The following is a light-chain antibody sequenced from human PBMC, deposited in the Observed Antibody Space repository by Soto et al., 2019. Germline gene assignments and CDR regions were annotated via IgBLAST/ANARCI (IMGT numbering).Light chain of an antibody. CDR1: SSDVGGYNY. Sequence: QSALNQPASVSGSPGQSITISCTGTSSDVGGYNYVSWYQQHPGKAPKLMIYEVSYRPSGVSDRFSGSKSGNTASLTISGLQAEDEADYYCSSYSGTNNYVFGTGTKLTVL. CDR3: SSYSGTNNYV. CDR2: EVS. J-gene: IGLJ1*01. V-gene: IGLV2-14*01.